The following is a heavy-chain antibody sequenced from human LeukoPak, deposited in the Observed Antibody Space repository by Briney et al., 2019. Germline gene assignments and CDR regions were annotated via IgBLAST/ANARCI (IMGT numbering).Heavy chain of an antibody. V-gene: IGHV1-18*01. CDR3: ASALFPEAQFSPFEY. D-gene: IGHD2-21*01. J-gene: IGHJ4*02. CDR2: ISAYNGNT. CDR1: GYKFINYG. Sequence: ASVKVSCKTSGYKFINYGISWVRQAPGQGLEWMGGISAYNGNTNYAQKFQGRVTITADESTSTAYMELSSLRSEDTAVYYCASALFPEAQFSPFEYWGQGTLVTVSS.